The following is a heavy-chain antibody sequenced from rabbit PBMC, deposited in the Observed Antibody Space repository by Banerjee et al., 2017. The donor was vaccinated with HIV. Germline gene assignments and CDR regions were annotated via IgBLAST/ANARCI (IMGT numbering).Heavy chain of an antibody. Sequence: QEQLKESGGGLVQPGGSLKLSCKASGFDFNNYYMNWVRQAPGEGLEYIGTISPGGSTYYASWVNGRFTISKTSSTTVTLQMTSLTAADTATYFCAREIAGVAESFNLWGQGTLVTVS. CDR1: GFDFNNYY. CDR3: AREIAGVAESFNL. V-gene: IGHV1S17*01. CDR2: ISPGGST. J-gene: IGHJ4*01. D-gene: IGHD4-2*01.